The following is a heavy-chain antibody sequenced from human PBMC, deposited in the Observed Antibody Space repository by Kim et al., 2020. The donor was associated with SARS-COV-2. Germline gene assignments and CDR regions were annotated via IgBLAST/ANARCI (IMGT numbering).Heavy chain of an antibody. Sequence: GGSLRLSCAASGFTFSSYGMHWVRQAPGKGLEWVAVISYDGSNEYYADSVKGRFTISRDNSKNTLFLQMNSLRAEDTAVYYCAKDYGDYRFVDYFDSCGQGTLVTVSS. V-gene: IGHV3-30*18. CDR2: ISYDGSNE. CDR3: AKDYGDYRFVDYFDS. J-gene: IGHJ4*02. D-gene: IGHD4-17*01. CDR1: GFTFSSYG.